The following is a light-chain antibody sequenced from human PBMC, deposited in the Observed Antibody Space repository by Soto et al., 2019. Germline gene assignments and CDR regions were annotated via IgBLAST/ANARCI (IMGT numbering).Light chain of an antibody. CDR2: DAS. CDR1: QSVSSY. Sequence: EIVLTQSPATLSLSPGERATLSCRASQSVSSYLAWYKQKPGQAPRLLIYDASNRATGIPARFSGSGSATDFTLTMSSLGPEDCAVYSCPQRGNLPWTFDQGTKVEIK. V-gene: IGKV3-11*01. J-gene: IGKJ1*01. CDR3: PQRGNLPWT.